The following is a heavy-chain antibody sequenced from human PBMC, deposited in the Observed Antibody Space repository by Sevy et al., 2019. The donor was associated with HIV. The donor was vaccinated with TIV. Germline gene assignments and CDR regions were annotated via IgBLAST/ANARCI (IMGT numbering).Heavy chain of an antibody. Sequence: GGSLRLSCAASGFTFSNAWMSWVRQAPGKGLEWVGRIKSKTDGGTTDYAAPVKGRFTISRDDSKNTLYLQMNSLKTEDTAVYYCTTASQWHGFPQGYWGQGTLVTVSS. CDR3: TTASQWHGFPQGY. V-gene: IGHV3-15*01. CDR2: IKSKTDGGTT. D-gene: IGHD6-19*01. CDR1: GFTFSNAW. J-gene: IGHJ4*02.